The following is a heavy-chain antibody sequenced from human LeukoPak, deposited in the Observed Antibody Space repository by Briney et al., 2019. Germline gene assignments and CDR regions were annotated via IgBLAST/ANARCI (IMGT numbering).Heavy chain of an antibody. V-gene: IGHV3-23*01. CDR2: ITGSCGFT. Sequence: GGSLRLSCAASGFPFSTYAMNWVRQAPGKGLEWVSVITGSCGFTQYADSVKGRFTISRDNSKNTVYLLMNSLRVEDTALYYCVRSLDYWGQGTLVTVSS. CDR3: VRSLDY. J-gene: IGHJ4*02. CDR1: GFPFSTYA.